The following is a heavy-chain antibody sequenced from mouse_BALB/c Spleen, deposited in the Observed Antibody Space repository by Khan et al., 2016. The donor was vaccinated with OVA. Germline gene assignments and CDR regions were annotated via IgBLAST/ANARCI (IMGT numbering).Heavy chain of an antibody. D-gene: IGHD1-1*01. Sequence: QIQLVQSGPELMKPGESLKLSCTASGYTFTNYGMNWVNQAPGKGLKWMGWINTNTGEPTYAEEFKGRFAFSLDTSASTAYLQINYLKTEDTATYVDTEWYYYGSNAWFVYWGQGTLVTVSA. J-gene: IGHJ3*01. CDR3: TEWYYYGSNAWFVY. CDR1: GYTFTNYG. V-gene: IGHV9-3*02. CDR2: INTNTGEP.